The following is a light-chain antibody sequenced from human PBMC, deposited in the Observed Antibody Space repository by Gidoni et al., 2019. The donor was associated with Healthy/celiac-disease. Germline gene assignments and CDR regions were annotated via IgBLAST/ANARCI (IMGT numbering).Light chain of an antibody. CDR2: DAS. V-gene: IGKV3-11*01. Sequence: VLTQPPAPLSLSPEEAATPCSGSRPSVSSYLAWYQQKPGQAPRLLIYDASSRATGIPARFSGSGSGTDFTLTISSLEPEDFAVYYCQQRSSSPPNFGGGTKVEIK. J-gene: IGKJ4*01. CDR1: PSVSSY. CDR3: QQRSSSPPN.